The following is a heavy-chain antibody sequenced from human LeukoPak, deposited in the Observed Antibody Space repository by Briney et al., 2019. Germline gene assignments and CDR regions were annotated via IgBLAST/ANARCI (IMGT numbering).Heavy chain of an antibody. Sequence: GGSLRLSCVASGFTFSTYDIHWVRQAPGKGLEWVAFIRYDGSNKYYADSVRGRFTISRDNSKNTLYLQMNSLRAEDTAVYFCAKGSKAVLFTRDHYMDVWGKGTTVTISS. CDR2: IRYDGSNK. CDR1: GFTFSTYD. D-gene: IGHD6-19*01. CDR3: AKGSKAVLFTRDHYMDV. V-gene: IGHV3-30*02. J-gene: IGHJ6*03.